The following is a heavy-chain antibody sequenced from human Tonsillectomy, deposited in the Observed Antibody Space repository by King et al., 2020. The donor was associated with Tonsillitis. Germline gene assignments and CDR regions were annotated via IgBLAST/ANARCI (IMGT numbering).Heavy chain of an antibody. CDR3: ARDNAVPYYYGLDV. V-gene: IGHV1-18*04. Sequence: VQLVESGAEVKKPGASVKVSCKASGYTFISYGFSWVRQAPGQGXEWMXXXXVXNGXTNYAQKLQGRVTMTTDTSTSTAYMELRSLRSDDTAVYYCARDNAVPYYYGLDVWGQGTTVTVSS. J-gene: IGHJ6*02. CDR2: XXVXNGXT. D-gene: IGHD6-19*01. CDR1: GYTFISYG.